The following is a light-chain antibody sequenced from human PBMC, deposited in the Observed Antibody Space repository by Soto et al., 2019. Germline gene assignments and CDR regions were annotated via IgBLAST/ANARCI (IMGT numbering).Light chain of an antibody. Sequence: QSALTQPPSASGSPGQSVTISCTGTSSDVGGYNYVSWYQQHPGKAPKFMIYEVSKRPSGVPDRFSGSKSGNTASLTVSGLQAEDEADYYCSSYAGSNNLVFGGGTKPTVL. J-gene: IGLJ2*01. CDR1: SSDVGGYNY. V-gene: IGLV2-8*01. CDR3: SSYAGSNNLV. CDR2: EVS.